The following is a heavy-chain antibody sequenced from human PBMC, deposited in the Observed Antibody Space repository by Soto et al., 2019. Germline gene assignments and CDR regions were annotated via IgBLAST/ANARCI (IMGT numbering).Heavy chain of an antibody. Sequence: QVQLVESGGGVVQPGRSLRLSCAASGFSFSYYGMHWVRQAPGKGLEWVALIWYDGTNKNYVDSVKGRFTISRDNSENTLFLQMNNLTADDTAVYYCVRCQGLFYGSGSYKGLDVWGKGTTVTVSP. CDR1: GFSFSYYG. CDR2: IWYDGTNK. V-gene: IGHV3-33*01. D-gene: IGHD3-10*01. J-gene: IGHJ6*04. CDR3: VRCQGLFYGSGSYKGLDV.